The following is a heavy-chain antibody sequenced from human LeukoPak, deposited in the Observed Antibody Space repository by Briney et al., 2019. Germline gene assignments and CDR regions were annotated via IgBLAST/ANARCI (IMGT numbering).Heavy chain of an antibody. J-gene: IGHJ4*02. Sequence: LSRPCVISGDSVSSNSGTWNWIRQSPSRGLEWLGRTYYRSQWYNDYAESVKIRITINPDTSKNQFSLQLNSVTPEDTAVYYCARVGGSGWYAFDYWGQGTLVSASS. CDR1: GDSVSSNSGT. V-gene: IGHV6-1*01. CDR3: ARVGGSGWYAFDY. CDR2: TYYRSQWYN. D-gene: IGHD6-19*01.